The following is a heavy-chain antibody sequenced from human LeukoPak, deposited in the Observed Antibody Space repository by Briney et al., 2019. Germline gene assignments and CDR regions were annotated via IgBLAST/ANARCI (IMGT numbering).Heavy chain of an antibody. CDR2: IYYSGST. CDR1: GGSISSYY. V-gene: IGHV4-59*01. CDR3: ARGPHLYCSGGSCYSYDY. D-gene: IGHD2-15*01. J-gene: IGHJ4*02. Sequence: SETLSLTCTVSGGSISSYYWSWIRQPPGEGLEWIGYIYYSGSTNYNPSLKSRVTISVDTSKNQFSLKLSSVTAADTAVYYCARGPHLYCSGGSCYSYDYWGQGTLVTVSS.